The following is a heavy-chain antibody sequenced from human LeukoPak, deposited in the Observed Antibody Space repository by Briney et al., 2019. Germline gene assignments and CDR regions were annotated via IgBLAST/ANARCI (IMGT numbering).Heavy chain of an antibody. D-gene: IGHD2-15*01. Sequence: SVKVSCKASGGTSSNYAISWVRQAPGQGLEWMGRIIPFFHVTNYAQKFQGRLTITADTSTSTVYMELSSLRSEDTAVYYCARDASGLYYFDYWGQGTLVTVSS. V-gene: IGHV1-69*04. CDR3: ARDASGLYYFDY. CDR1: GGTSSNYA. J-gene: IGHJ4*02. CDR2: IIPFFHVT.